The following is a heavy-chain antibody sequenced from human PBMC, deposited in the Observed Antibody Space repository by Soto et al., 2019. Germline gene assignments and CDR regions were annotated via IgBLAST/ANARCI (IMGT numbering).Heavy chain of an antibody. D-gene: IGHD6-19*01. CDR2: ISGSGGST. J-gene: IGHJ4*02. V-gene: IGHV3-23*01. CDR1: GFAFSTYS. CDR3: EAVAALDY. Sequence: LRLSCAASGFAFSTYSMSWVRQAPGKGLEWVSAISGSGGSTYYADSVKGRFTISRDNSKNTLYLQMNSLRAEDTAVYYCEAVAALDYWGQGTLVTVSS.